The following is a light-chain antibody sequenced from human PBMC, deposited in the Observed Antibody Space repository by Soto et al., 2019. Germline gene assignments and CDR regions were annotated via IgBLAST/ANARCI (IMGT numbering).Light chain of an antibody. J-gene: IGKJ1*01. CDR2: GAS. Sequence: IVLTQSPATLSLSPWERVTLSCRASQSVSSSYVAWYQQKPGQAPRLLIYGASSRVTGIPDRFRGSGSGTDFTLTISRLEPEDFAVYYCQQYGSSLWTFGQGTKVDIK. V-gene: IGKV3-20*01. CDR3: QQYGSSLWT. CDR1: QSVSSSY.